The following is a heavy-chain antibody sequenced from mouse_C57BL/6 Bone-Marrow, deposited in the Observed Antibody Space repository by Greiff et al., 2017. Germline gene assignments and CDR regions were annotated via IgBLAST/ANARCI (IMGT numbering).Heavy chain of an antibody. CDR1: GFNIKDDY. V-gene: IGHV14-4*01. CDR2: IDPENGDT. Sequence: VQLQQSGAELVRPGASVKLSCTASGFNIKDDYMHWVKQRPEQGLEWIGWIDPENGDTEYASKFQGKATITADTSSNTAYLQLSSLTSEDTAVYYCTTGNYYGSSYVNWGQGTTLTVSA. D-gene: IGHD1-1*01. J-gene: IGHJ2*01. CDR3: TTGNYYGSSYVN.